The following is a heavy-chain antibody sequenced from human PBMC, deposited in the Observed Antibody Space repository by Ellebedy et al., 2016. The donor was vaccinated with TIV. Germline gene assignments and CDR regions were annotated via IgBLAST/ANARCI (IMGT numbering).Heavy chain of an antibody. CDR2: VWYDGSKK. J-gene: IGHJ4*02. CDR3: ARFLGSDSSGYYDY. Sequence: GESLKISCSASGFTFSSYALHWVRQAPGKGLEWVAVVWYDGSKKYYADSVKGRFTISRDNSKNTLYLQMNSLRAEDTAVYYCARFLGSDSSGYYDYWGQGTLVTVSS. V-gene: IGHV3-33*08. D-gene: IGHD3-22*01. CDR1: GFTFSSYA.